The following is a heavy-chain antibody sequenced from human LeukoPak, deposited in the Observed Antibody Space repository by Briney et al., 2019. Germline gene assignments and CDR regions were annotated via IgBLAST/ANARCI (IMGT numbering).Heavy chain of an antibody. Sequence: SETLSLTCTVSGGSISSYYWSWIRQPPGKGLEWIGYIYYSGSTNYNPSLKSRLTISVDTSKNHFSLKLSSVTAADTAVYYCARGGSSRNYGFGASDIWGQGTMVTVSS. CDR2: IYYSGST. J-gene: IGHJ3*02. V-gene: IGHV4-59*01. CDR3: ARGGSSRNYGFGASDI. D-gene: IGHD3-10*01. CDR1: GGSISSYY.